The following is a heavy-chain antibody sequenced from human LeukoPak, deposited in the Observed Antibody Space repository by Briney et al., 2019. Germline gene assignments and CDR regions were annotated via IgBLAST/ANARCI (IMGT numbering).Heavy chain of an antibody. CDR1: GGSISSYY. Sequence: SETLSLTCTVSGGSISSYYWSWIRLPPGKGLEWIGYIYYTGATYYNPSLKSRVTISLDTSKNQFSLKLSSVTAADTAVYYCARVVGAFFDYWGQGTLVTVSS. J-gene: IGHJ4*02. CDR3: ARVVGAFFDY. CDR2: IYYTGAT. V-gene: IGHV4-59*12. D-gene: IGHD1-26*01.